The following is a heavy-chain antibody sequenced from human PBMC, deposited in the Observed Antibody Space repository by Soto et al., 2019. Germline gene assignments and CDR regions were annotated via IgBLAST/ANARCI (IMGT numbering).Heavy chain of an antibody. D-gene: IGHD2-21*02. CDR2: IKPDGSAT. CDR3: ARAGYCGPGCYYYFDY. J-gene: IGHJ4*02. V-gene: IGHV3-7*01. CDR1: EFTFSTYP. Sequence: VLLVESGGGVVQPGGSLRLSCAASEFTFSTYPMHWVRLIPGKGLEWVAYIKPDGSATYYVDSVKGRFTISRDNAKNSLYLQMNSLRVEDTSVYYCARAGYCGPGCYYYFDYWGQGTLVTVSS.